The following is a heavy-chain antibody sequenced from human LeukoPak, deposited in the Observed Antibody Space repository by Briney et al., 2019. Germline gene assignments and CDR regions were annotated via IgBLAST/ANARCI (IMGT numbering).Heavy chain of an antibody. V-gene: IGHV4-39*07. CDR1: GGSISSGSYH. CDR2: IYYSGNT. Sequence: KPSETLSLTCTVSGGSISSGSYHWGWIRQPPEKGLEWIGSIYYSGNTYYNPSLKSRVTISVDTSKNQFSLKLSSVTAADTAVYYCARAFYDSSGYYLGDAFDIWGQGTMVTVSS. J-gene: IGHJ3*02. D-gene: IGHD3-22*01. CDR3: ARAFYDSSGYYLGDAFDI.